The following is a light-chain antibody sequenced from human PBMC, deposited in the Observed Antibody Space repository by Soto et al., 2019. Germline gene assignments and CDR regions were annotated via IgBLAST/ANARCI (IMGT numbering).Light chain of an antibody. CDR1: QSVSSN. V-gene: IGKV3-15*01. Sequence: EIVLTQSPATLSVSPGERATLSCRASQSVSSNLAWYQQKPGQAPRLLLYSGSTRAPGIPGRFSGSGSGAEFAFTVSSMQSEDFAVYYCQQYNHWPPWLTFGGGTKVEIK. CDR2: SGS. J-gene: IGKJ4*01. CDR3: QQYNHWPPWLT.